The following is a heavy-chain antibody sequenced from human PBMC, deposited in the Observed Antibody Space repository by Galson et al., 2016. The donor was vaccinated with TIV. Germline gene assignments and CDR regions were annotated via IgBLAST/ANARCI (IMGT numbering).Heavy chain of an antibody. CDR3: AKVPSSGFYYYYAFDV. CDR2: RRGSGDST. V-gene: IGHV3-23*01. Sequence: SLRLDCAADGFNISSKAMTWQNQAPRKGREGSERRRGSGDSTYYADSVKGRFTISRDNSKNTLFLQMNSLRVEDTAVYFCAKVPSSGFYYYYAFDVWG. CDR1: GFNISSKA. J-gene: IGHJ6*02. D-gene: IGHD3-22*01.